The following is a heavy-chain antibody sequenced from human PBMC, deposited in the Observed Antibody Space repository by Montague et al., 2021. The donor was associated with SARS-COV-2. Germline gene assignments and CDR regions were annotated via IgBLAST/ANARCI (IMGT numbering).Heavy chain of an antibody. Sequence: CAISGDSVSSNGGAWNWIRQSPSRGLEWLGRTYYRSKWFYDYAVSLKSRLTIKPDTSKNQFSLKLSSVTAADTAVYYCARSPLLWFGTALGNWFDPWGQGTLVTVSS. CDR2: TYYRSKWFY. CDR1: GDSVSSNGGA. D-gene: IGHD3-10*01. V-gene: IGHV6-1*01. CDR3: ARSPLLWFGTALGNWFDP. J-gene: IGHJ5*02.